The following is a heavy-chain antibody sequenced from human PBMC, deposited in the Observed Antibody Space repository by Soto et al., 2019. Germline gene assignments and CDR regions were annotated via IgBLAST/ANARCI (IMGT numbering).Heavy chain of an antibody. CDR3: ATVAGIGY. Sequence: EVKLVESGGGLVQPGGSLRLSCGASGFTFSSYSMNWVRQAPGKGLEWISYISGSSSTINYADSVKGRFTISRDNAKNSMYLQMNSLRDDDTAVYYCATVAGIGYWGQGTLVTVSS. D-gene: IGHD6-19*01. CDR1: GFTFSSYS. J-gene: IGHJ4*02. V-gene: IGHV3-48*02. CDR2: ISGSSSTI.